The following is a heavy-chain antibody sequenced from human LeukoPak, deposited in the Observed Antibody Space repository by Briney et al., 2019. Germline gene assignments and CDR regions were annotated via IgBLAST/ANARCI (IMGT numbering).Heavy chain of an antibody. V-gene: IGHV4-34*01. J-gene: IGHJ4*02. D-gene: IGHD2-2*01. CDR1: GGSFSGYY. CDR2: INHSGST. Sequence: PSETLSLTCAVYGGSFSGYYWSWIRQPPGKGLEWIGEINHSGSTNYNPSLKSRVAISVDTSKNQFSLKLSSVTAAETAVYHCARGRGDIVVVPAAPPYYFDSWCQGTLVTVSS. CDR3: ARGRGDIVVVPAAPPYYFDS.